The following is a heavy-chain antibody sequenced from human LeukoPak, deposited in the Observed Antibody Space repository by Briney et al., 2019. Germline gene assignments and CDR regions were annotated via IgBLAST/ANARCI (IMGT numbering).Heavy chain of an antibody. V-gene: IGHV1-8*01. D-gene: IGHD3-9*01. CDR2: MNPNSGNT. CDR3: ARGAPYYDILTGYASDY. Sequence: ASVKVSCKASGYTFTSYDINWVRQATGQGLEWMGWMNPNSGNTGYARKFQGGVTMTRNTSKSTAYMELSSLRSEDTAVYYCARGAPYYDILTGYASDYWGQGTLVTVSS. CDR1: GYTFTSYD. J-gene: IGHJ4*02.